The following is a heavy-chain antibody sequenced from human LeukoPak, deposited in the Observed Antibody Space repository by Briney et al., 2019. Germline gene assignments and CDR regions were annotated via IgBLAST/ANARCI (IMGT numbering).Heavy chain of an antibody. CDR2: IYYRGST. D-gene: IGHD4-17*01. CDR1: GGSISTYY. J-gene: IGHJ2*01. V-gene: IGHV4-59*01. Sequence: TLSLTCTVSGGSISTYYWSWIRQPPGKGLEWIGYIYYRGSTSYNPSLKSRVTTLVDTSKNQFSLNLNSMTAADTAVYYCAKGGYTTGGYWYLDLWGRGTLVTVSS. CDR3: AKGGYTTGGYWYLDL.